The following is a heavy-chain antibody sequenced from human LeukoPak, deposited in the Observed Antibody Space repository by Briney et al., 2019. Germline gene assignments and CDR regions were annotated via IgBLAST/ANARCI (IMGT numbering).Heavy chain of an antibody. CDR1: GFTFTSYA. Sequence: GGSLRLSCAASGFTFTSYAMSWVRQAPGKGLEWVSAVSGSADYTYFADSMKGRFTISRDNSKNTLYLQMNSLRAEDTAVYYCAKSLGHCTSPSCFRTYGMDVWGQGTTVTVSS. J-gene: IGHJ6*02. V-gene: IGHV3-23*01. D-gene: IGHD2-2*01. CDR2: VSGSADYT. CDR3: AKSLGHCTSPSCFRTYGMDV.